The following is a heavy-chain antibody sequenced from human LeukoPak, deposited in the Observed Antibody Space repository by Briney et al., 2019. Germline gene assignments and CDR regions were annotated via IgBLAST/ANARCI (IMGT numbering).Heavy chain of an antibody. Sequence: ASVKVSYKTSGYTFTAHYIHWVRQAPGQGLEWMGWIDPNSGGTNYAQKFLGSVTMTGDTSINTAFMEIRRLRSDDTAIYYCARGRGTTMVRGVITNYFDLWGRGSLVTGSS. D-gene: IGHD3-10*01. V-gene: IGHV1-2*02. J-gene: IGHJ2*01. CDR1: GYTFTAHY. CDR2: IDPNSGGT. CDR3: ARGRGTTMVRGVITNYFDL.